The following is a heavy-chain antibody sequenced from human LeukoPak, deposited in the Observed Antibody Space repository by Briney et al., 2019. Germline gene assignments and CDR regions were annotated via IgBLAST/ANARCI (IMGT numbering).Heavy chain of an antibody. V-gene: IGHV3-23*01. CDR2: ISGSGGST. Sequence: PGGSLRLSCAASGFTVGSNYVSWVRHAPGKGLEWVSAISGSGGSTYYADSVKGRFTISRDNSKNTLYLQMNSLRAEDTAVYYCAKVSARRLWFGEPMSGIDYWGQGTLVTVSS. D-gene: IGHD3-10*01. CDR3: AKVSARRLWFGEPMSGIDY. J-gene: IGHJ4*02. CDR1: GFTVGSNY.